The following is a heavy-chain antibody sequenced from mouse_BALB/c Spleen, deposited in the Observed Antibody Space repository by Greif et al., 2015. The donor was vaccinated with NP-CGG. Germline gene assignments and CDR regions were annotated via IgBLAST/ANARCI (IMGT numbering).Heavy chain of an antibody. CDR3: ARVHYGNGFAY. J-gene: IGHJ3*01. CDR1: GFTFSSYA. D-gene: IGHD2-1*01. V-gene: IGHV5-9-4*01. CDR2: ISSGGSYT. Sequence: EVQLVESGGGLVKPGGSLKLSCAASGFTFSSYAMSWVRQSPEKRLEWVAEISSGGSYTYYPDTVTGRFTISRDNAKNTLYLEMSSLRSEDTAMYYCARVHYGNGFAYWGQGTLVTVSA.